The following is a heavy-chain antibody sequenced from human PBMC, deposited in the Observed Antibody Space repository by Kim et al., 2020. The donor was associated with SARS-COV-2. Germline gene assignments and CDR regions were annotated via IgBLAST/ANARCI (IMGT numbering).Heavy chain of an antibody. CDR3: AKGLRGYSYGPFDY. J-gene: IGHJ4*02. D-gene: IGHD5-18*01. Sequence: ADSVKGRFTISRDNSKNTLYLQMNSLRAEDTAVYYCAKGLRGYSYGPFDYWGQGTLVTVSS. V-gene: IGHV3-30*02.